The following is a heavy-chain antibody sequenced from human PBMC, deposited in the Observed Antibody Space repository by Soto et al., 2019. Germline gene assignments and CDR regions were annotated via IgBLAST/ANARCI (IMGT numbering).Heavy chain of an antibody. D-gene: IGHD5-18*01. CDR2: INQDGSET. V-gene: IGHV3-7*03. CDR1: GFSFSTSW. Sequence: EAQLVESGGGLVQPGGSLRLSCVVSGFSFSTSWMGCVRQAPGNGLEWVATINQDGSETHYVDSVKGRFTISRDSAMNSVALQVNSLRAEDTAVYYCARDTLWNTAMGVFDHWGQGTLVTVSS. J-gene: IGHJ4*02. CDR3: ARDTLWNTAMGVFDH.